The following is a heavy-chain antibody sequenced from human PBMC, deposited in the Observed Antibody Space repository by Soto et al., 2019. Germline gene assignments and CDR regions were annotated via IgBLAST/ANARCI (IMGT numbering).Heavy chain of an antibody. D-gene: IGHD6-6*01. Sequence: QVQLQQWGAGLLKPSETLSLTCAVYGGSFSGYYWSWIRQPPGKGLEWIGEINHSGSTNYNPSLKSRVTISVDTSKNQFSLKLSSVTAADTAVYYCARSIAALLNLFDPWGQGTLVTVSS. V-gene: IGHV4-34*01. J-gene: IGHJ5*02. CDR1: GGSFSGYY. CDR2: INHSGST. CDR3: ARSIAALLNLFDP.